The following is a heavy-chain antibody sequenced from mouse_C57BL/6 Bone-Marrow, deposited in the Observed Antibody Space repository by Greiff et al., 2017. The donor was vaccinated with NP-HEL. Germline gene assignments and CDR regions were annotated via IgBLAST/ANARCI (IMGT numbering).Heavy chain of an antibody. CDR2: IYPRSGNT. Sequence: VQLQQSGAELARPGASVKLSCKASGYTFTSYGISWVKQRTGQGLEWIGEIYPRSGNTYYNEKFKGKATLTADKSSSTAYMELRSLTSEDSEVYFCAVAYYYGSSWDYWGQGTTLTVSS. V-gene: IGHV1-81*01. CDR1: GYTFTSYG. CDR3: AVAYYYGSSWDY. J-gene: IGHJ2*01. D-gene: IGHD1-1*01.